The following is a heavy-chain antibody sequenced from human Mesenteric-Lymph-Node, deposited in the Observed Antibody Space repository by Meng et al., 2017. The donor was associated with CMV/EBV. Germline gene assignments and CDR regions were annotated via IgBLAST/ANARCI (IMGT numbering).Heavy chain of an antibody. V-gene: IGHV4-61*01. CDR3: ARDEMSTGYYYGMDV. D-gene: IGHD1-14*01. CDR1: SVSSGPFS. CDR2: VSYRGST. Sequence: SVSSGPFSWSWIRPPPGKGLEWIGYVSYRGSTSYNPSLKSRVTISVDTSKNRFSLSLSSVTAADTAVYYCARDEMSTGYYYGMDVWGQGATVTVSS. J-gene: IGHJ6*02.